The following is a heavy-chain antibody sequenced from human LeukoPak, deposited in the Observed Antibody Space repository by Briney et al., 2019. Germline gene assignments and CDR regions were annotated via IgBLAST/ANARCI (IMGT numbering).Heavy chain of an antibody. CDR1: GGSISSYY. CDR3: ASSGYDPYYFDY. V-gene: IGHV4-59*12. D-gene: IGHD5-12*01. CDR2: IYYSGST. J-gene: IGHJ4*02. Sequence: SETLSLTCTVSGGSISSYYWSWIRQPPGKGLEWIGYIYYSGSTNYNPSLKSRVTISVDTSKNQFSLKLSSVAAADTAVYYCASSGYDPYYFDYWGQGTLVTVSS.